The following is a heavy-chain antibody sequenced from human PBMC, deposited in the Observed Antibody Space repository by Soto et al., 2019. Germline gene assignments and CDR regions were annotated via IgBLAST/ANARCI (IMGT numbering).Heavy chain of an antibody. CDR2: ISGSLGSA. CDR3: AKDSRLPGFGLLIHAFDI. CDR1: GFTFNDYA. J-gene: IGHJ3*02. V-gene: IGHV3-23*01. Sequence: PGGSLRLSCAVSGFTFNDYAMSWVRQAPGNGLEWVSTISGSLGSAYYAASVEGRFTISGDNSKNTLYLQMYSLRVEDTATYYCAKDSRLPGFGLLIHAFDIWGHGTMVTVSS. D-gene: IGHD3-3*01.